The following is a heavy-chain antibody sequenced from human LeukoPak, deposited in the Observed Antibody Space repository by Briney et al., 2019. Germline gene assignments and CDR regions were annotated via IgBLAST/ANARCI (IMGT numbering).Heavy chain of an antibody. V-gene: IGHV3-9*01. CDR1: GFTFDDYA. J-gene: IGHJ4*02. Sequence: PGGSLRLSCAASGFTFDDYAMHWVRQAPGKGLEWVSGISWNSGSIGYADSVKGRFTISRDNAKNSLYLQMNSLRAEDTALYYCAKGRYVTMVRGVIDYWGQGTLVTVSS. CDR2: ISWNSGSI. CDR3: AKGRYVTMVRGVIDY. D-gene: IGHD3-10*01.